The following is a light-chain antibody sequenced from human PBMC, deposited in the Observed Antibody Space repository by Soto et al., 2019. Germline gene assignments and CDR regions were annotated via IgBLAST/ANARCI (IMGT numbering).Light chain of an antibody. V-gene: IGLV2-14*01. CDR2: DVS. CDR3: ASYTSARIRV. Sequence: QSALTQPASVSASPRQSITISCTGTSSDFDTYNSVSWYQQYPGKAPQLLIYDVSYRPSGVSSRFSGSRSGNTASLTISGLQPDDDADYYCASYTSARIRVFGGGTQLTVL. J-gene: IGLJ2*01. CDR1: SSDFDTYNS.